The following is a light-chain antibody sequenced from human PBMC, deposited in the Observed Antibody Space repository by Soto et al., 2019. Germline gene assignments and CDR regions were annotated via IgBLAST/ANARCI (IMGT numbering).Light chain of an antibody. V-gene: IGLV1-40*01. CDR1: SSNIGAGYD. Sequence: QSVLTQPPSVSGAPGQRVTISCTGSSSNIGAGYDVHWYQQLPGTAPKLLIYGNSNRPSGVPHRFSGSKSGTSASLAITGLRAEDEADYYCQSYDSSLSGWVFGGGTQLTVL. CDR2: GNS. J-gene: IGLJ7*01. CDR3: QSYDSSLSGWV.